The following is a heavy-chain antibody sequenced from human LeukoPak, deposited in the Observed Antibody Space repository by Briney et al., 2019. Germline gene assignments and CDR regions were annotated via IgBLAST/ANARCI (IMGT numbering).Heavy chain of an antibody. V-gene: IGHV3-21*04. CDR3: ARDWCSGGSCYPDY. CDR1: GFTFSSYS. J-gene: IGHJ4*02. Sequence: GSLRLSCAASGFTFSSYSMNWVRQAPGKGLEWVSSISSSSSYIYYADSVKGRFTISRDNAKNSLYLQMNSLRAEDTAVYYCARDWCSGGSCYPDYWGQGTLVTVSS. CDR2: ISSSSSYI. D-gene: IGHD2-15*01.